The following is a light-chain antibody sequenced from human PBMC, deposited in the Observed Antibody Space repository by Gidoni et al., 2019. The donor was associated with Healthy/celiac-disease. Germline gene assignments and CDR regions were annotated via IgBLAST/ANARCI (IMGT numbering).Light chain of an antibody. CDR2: EVS. Sequence: QSALTQPASVSGSPGQSITISCTGTSSDVGGYNYVSWYQQDPGKAPKLMIYEVSNRPSGVSNRFSGSKSGNTASLTISGLQAEDEADYDCSSYTSSSTVVFGGGTKLTVL. V-gene: IGLV2-14*01. CDR1: SSDVGGYNY. J-gene: IGLJ2*01. CDR3: SSYTSSSTVV.